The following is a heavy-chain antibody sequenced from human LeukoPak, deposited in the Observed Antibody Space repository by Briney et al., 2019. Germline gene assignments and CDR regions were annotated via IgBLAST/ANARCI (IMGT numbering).Heavy chain of an antibody. CDR3: ATDRGWRTSGYYLYYFEY. D-gene: IGHD3-3*01. J-gene: IGHJ4*02. V-gene: IGHV3-7*01. CDR2: IKHDGSEK. CDR1: GFTFSSYW. Sequence: GGSLRLSCVASGFTFSSYWMSWARQAPGKGLEWVASIKHDGSEKYYVDSVRGRFTISRDNTMNSLYLQMSSLRAEDTAVYYCATDRGWRTSGYYLYYFEYWGQGTLVTYSS.